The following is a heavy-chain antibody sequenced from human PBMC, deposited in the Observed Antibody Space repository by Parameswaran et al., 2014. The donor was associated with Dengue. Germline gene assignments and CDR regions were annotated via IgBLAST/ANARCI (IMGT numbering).Heavy chain of an antibody. D-gene: IGHD3-22*01. Sequence: WIRQPPGKGLEWIGSIYHSGSTYYNPSLKSRVTISVDTSKNQFSLKLSSVTAADTAVYYCARDRDSSGYYYNHYYYYGMDVWGQGTTVTVSS. V-gene: IGHV4-38-2*02. J-gene: IGHJ6*02. CDR2: IYHSGST. CDR3: ARDRDSSGYYYNHYYYYGMDV.